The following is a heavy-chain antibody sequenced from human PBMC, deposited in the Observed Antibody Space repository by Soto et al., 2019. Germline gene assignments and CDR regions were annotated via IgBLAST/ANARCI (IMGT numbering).Heavy chain of an antibody. CDR1: GFTFGIYS. CDR3: ARGDRFRCSGDRCFSDGLFLS. V-gene: IGHV3-48*02. CDR2: INGSSSTM. J-gene: IGHJ5*02. Sequence: ESGGGLVQRGGSLRLSCAASGFTFGIYSMNWVRQAPGTGLEWISYINGSSSTMYYADSVKGRFIISRDNADNSLYLQMNSLRDADTAVYYCARGDRFRCSGDRCFSDGLFLSWGQGTLVTVSS. D-gene: IGHD2-15*01.